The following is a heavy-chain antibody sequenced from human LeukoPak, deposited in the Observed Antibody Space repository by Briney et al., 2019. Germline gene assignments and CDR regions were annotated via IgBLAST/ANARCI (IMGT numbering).Heavy chain of an antibody. Sequence: GGSLRLSCAASGFTFSSYSMNWVRQAPGKGLEWVSYISSSGSTIYYADSVKGRFTISRDNAKKSLYLQMNSLRAEDTAVYYCARGSSGWYLRYWGQGTLVTVSS. J-gene: IGHJ4*02. CDR3: ARGSSGWYLRY. V-gene: IGHV3-48*04. CDR2: ISSSGSTI. CDR1: GFTFSSYS. D-gene: IGHD6-19*01.